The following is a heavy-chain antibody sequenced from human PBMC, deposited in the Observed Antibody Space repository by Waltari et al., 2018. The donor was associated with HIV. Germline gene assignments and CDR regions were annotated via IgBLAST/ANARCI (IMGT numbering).Heavy chain of an antibody. CDR3: ASRSRVWGFFSTSE. Sequence: QVQLQQWGAGLLKPSETLSLTCAVYGGSFSGHSRSWIRQPPGQVLEWSGEVNQGRSTNYNPSLNGRVTISIDPSKNQFSLKLSSVTAADTAVYYCASRSRVWGFFSTSEGGQGTLVTVSS. D-gene: IGHD3-16*01. J-gene: IGHJ4*02. CDR1: GGSFSGHS. V-gene: IGHV4-34*02. CDR2: VNQGRST.